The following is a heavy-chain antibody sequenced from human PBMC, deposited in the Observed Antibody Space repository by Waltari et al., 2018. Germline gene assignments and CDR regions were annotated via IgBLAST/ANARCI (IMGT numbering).Heavy chain of an antibody. V-gene: IGHV1-69*01. CDR2: SIPILGTA. CDR3: ARGRAPGIAAAGTRGLDYYFDY. J-gene: IGHJ4*02. Sequence: QVQLVQSGAEVKKPGSSVKVSCKASGGTFSSYAISWVRQAPGHGLEWRGGSIPILGTANCAQKSQGRVTSTADESTSTAYMELSSLRSADTAVYYCARGRAPGIAAAGTRGLDYYFDYWGQGTLVTVSS. D-gene: IGHD6-13*01. CDR1: GGTFSSYA.